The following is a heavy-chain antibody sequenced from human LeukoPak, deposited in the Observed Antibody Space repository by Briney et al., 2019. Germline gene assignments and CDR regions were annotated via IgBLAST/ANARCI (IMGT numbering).Heavy chain of an antibody. CDR2: IYYSGST. CDR3: ARTTFGVVWGRRGAFDI. J-gene: IGHJ3*02. Sequence: SETLSLTCTVSGGSISSYYWSWIRQPPGKGLEWIGYIYYSGSTNYNPSLKSRVTISVDTSKNQFSLKLSSVTAADTAVYYCARTTFGVVWGRRGAFDIWGQGTMVTVSS. CDR1: GGSISSYY. V-gene: IGHV4-59*01. D-gene: IGHD3-3*01.